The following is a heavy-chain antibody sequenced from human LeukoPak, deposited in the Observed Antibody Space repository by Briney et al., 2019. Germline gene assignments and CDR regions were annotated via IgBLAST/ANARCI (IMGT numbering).Heavy chain of an antibody. CDR1: GYSISSGYY. CDR3: ARGRYAFDI. Sequence: PSETLSLTCAVSGYSISSGYYWGWIRQPPGKGLEWIGSIYHSGSTYYNPSLKSRVTISVDTSKNQFSLKLSSVTAADTAVYYCARGRYAFDIWGQGTMVTVSS. CDR2: IYHSGST. V-gene: IGHV4-38-2*01. J-gene: IGHJ3*02.